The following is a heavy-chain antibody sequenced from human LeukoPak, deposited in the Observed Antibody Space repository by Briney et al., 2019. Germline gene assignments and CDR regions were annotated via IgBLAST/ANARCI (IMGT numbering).Heavy chain of an antibody. D-gene: IGHD2/OR15-2a*01. CDR2: SRIKADGYIT. V-gene: IGHV3-72*01. Sequence: GGSLRLSCVVSGFTFSDHYLDWVRQSPGRGLEWVGRSRIKADGYITQYAAPVKDRFTISIDESKDSLFLQMNSLKTEDTAMYYCVRGLNSFDLWGQGTPVTVSS. J-gene: IGHJ4*02. CDR3: VRGLNSFDL. CDR1: GFTFSDHY.